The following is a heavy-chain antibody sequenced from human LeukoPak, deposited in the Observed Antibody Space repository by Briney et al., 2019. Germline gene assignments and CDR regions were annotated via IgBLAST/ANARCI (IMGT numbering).Heavy chain of an antibody. V-gene: IGHV1-18*01. CDR3: ARDYYGGNPDFDY. J-gene: IGHJ4*02. Sequence: ASVKVSCKASGYTFTSYGISWVRQAPGQGLEWMGWISAYNGNTNYAQKFQGRVTMTTDTSTSTAYMDLWSLRSDDTAVYYCARDYYGGNPDFDYWGQGTLVTVSS. CDR2: ISAYNGNT. D-gene: IGHD4-23*01. CDR1: GYTFTSYG.